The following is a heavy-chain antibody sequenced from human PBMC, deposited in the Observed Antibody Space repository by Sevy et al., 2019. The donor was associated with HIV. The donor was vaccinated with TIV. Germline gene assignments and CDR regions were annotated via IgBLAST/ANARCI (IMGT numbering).Heavy chain of an antibody. Sequence: GGSLRLSXEVXXFXXXXXXMHWVRQAXGKGLEWLAVIXCEGSDIYYPDSVEGRFTVSRDNSKNTLYLQMNSLRPEDTAVYYCSXGXGXXXXXXFDYWXQGTLVTVSS. V-gene: IGHV3-30*03. CDR3: SXGXGXXXXXXFDY. J-gene: IGHJ4*02. CDR2: IXCEGSDI. CDR1: XFXXXXXX.